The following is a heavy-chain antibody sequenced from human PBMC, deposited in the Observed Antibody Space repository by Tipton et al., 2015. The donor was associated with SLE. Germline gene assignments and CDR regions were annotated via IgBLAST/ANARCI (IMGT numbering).Heavy chain of an antibody. CDR2: IYYSGST. D-gene: IGHD3-10*01. Sequence: TLSLTCTVSGDSISSYYWCWFRQPPGKGLEWIGYIYYSGSTNYNPPLQSRVTISVDTSKNQFSLKLRSVTAADTAVYYCARGNTGEIDYWGQGTLVTVSS. V-gene: IGHV4-59*01. CDR3: ARGNTGEIDY. J-gene: IGHJ4*02. CDR1: GDSISSYY.